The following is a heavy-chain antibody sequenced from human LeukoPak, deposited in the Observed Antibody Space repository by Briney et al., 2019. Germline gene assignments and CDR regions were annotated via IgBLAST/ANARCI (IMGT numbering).Heavy chain of an antibody. CDR1: GGSISSGDYY. Sequence: SETLSLTCTVSGGSISSGDYYWSWIRQPPGKGLEWIGYIYYSGSTYYNPSLKSRVTIPVDTSKNQFSLKLSSVTAADTAVYYCARRNYYYDSSGYQTPWYFDLWGRGTLVTVSS. V-gene: IGHV4-30-4*01. J-gene: IGHJ2*01. CDR2: IYYSGST. CDR3: ARRNYYYDSSGYQTPWYFDL. D-gene: IGHD3-22*01.